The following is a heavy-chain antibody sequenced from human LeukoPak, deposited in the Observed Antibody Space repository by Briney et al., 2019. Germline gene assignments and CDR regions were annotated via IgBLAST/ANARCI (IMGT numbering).Heavy chain of an antibody. D-gene: IGHD3-10*01. V-gene: IGHV4-31*03. J-gene: IGHJ4*02. CDR1: GGFINSGGYY. CDR2: IFHSGST. CDR3: ARSHYYGSGSRYYFDY. Sequence: SETLSLTCTVSGGFINSGGYYWTWIRQHPGEGLEWVGYIFHSGSTYYNPSLKSRVTISIDTSKNQFFLNLTSVTAADTAVYYCARSHYYGSGSRYYFDYWGQGTLVIVSS.